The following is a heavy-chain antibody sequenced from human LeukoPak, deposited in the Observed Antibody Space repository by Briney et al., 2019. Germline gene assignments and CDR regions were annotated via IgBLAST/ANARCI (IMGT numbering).Heavy chain of an antibody. CDR3: ASHTAARYGAFDI. Sequence: GESLKISCKGSGYSFTSYWIGWVRQMPGKGLEWMGIIYPGDSDTRYSPSFQGQVTISADKSISTAYLQWSSLKASDTAMYDCASHTAARYGAFDIWGQGTMVTVSS. CDR2: IYPGDSDT. CDR1: GYSFTSYW. V-gene: IGHV5-51*01. D-gene: IGHD6-6*01. J-gene: IGHJ3*02.